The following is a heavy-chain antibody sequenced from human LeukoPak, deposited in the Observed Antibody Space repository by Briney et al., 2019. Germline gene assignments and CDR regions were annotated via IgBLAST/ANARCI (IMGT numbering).Heavy chain of an antibody. CDR3: ARDPGYGAVDY. J-gene: IGHJ4*02. CDR2: MNGDGSNI. CDR1: GGSISSWSYY. D-gene: IGHD5-18*01. Sequence: ETLSLTCTVSGGSISSWSYYWGWIRQPPGKGLEWVANMNGDGSNIYYVDSVRGRFTISRDNAKNSLYLQMSSLRAEDTAVYYCARDPGYGAVDYWGQGTLITVSS. V-gene: IGHV3-7*03.